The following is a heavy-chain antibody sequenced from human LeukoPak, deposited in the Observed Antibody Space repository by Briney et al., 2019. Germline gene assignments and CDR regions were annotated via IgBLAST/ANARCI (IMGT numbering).Heavy chain of an antibody. J-gene: IGHJ3*02. CDR2: ISSSSSYI. V-gene: IGHV3-21*01. CDR1: GFTFSSYS. CDR3: ARDFATVTTRDAFDI. Sequence: GSLRLSCAASGFTFSSYSMNWVRQAPGKGLEWVSSISSSSSYIYYSDSVKGRFTISTDNPKNSLYLQMNSLRAEDTAVYYCARDFATVTTRDAFDIWGQGTMVTVSS. D-gene: IGHD4-17*01.